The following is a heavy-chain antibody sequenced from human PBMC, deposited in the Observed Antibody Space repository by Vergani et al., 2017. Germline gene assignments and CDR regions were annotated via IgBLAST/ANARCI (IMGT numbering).Heavy chain of an antibody. Sequence: EVQLLESGGGLVQPGGSLRLSCEASGFSFPGYAMSWVRPAPGKGLEWVSSVSGSSATPYYADSVKGRFIISSDNSKNTLHLQMNSLRADDTAVYYCVRDVRVSRTWGRGALVAVSS. V-gene: IGHV3-23*01. J-gene: IGHJ3*01. CDR3: VRDVRVSRT. CDR1: GFSFPGYA. CDR2: VSGSSATP.